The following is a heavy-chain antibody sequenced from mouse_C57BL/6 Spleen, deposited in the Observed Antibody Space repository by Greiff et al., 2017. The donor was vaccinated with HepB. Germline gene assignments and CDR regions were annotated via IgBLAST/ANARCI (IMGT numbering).Heavy chain of an antibody. Sequence: VKLQESGAELVRPGASVTLSCKASGYTFTDYEMHWVKQTPVHGLEWIGAIDPETGGTAYNQKFKGKAILTADKSSSTAYMELRSLTSEDSAVYYCTRYDYDVFAYWGQGTLVTVSA. D-gene: IGHD2-4*01. V-gene: IGHV1-15*01. J-gene: IGHJ3*01. CDR2: IDPETGGT. CDR3: TRYDYDVFAY. CDR1: GYTFTDYE.